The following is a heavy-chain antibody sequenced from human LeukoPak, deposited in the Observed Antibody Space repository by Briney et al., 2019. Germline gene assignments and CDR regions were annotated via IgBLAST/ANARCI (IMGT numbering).Heavy chain of an antibody. CDR3: ARTMAF. J-gene: IGHJ4*02. CDR2: ISSSGSPI. V-gene: IGHV3-48*03. Sequence: SGGSLRLSCTASGFTFSSYEMNWVRQAPGKGLEWVSDISSSGSPIYYADSVKGRFTVSRDNAKNSLYLQMSSLRAEDTAVYYCARTMAFWGQGTLVAVSS. CDR1: GFTFSSYE. D-gene: IGHD5-24*01.